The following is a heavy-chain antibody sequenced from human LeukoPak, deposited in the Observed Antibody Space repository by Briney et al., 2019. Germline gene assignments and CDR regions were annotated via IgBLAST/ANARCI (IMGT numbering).Heavy chain of an antibody. CDR2: IYSGGAT. Sequence: PGGSLRLSCVASGLTVNSNYMSWVRQAPGKGLEWVSAIYSGGATYYADSVKGRFTVSRDDSKNTLYLQMNSLRAEDTAVYYCARFTHGGDFDYWGQGTLVTVSS. V-gene: IGHV3-53*01. CDR3: ARFTHGGDFDY. J-gene: IGHJ4*02. D-gene: IGHD2-21*01. CDR1: GLTVNSNY.